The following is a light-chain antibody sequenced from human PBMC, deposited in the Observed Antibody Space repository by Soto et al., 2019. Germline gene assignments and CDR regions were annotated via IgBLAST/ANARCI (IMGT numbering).Light chain of an antibody. CDR1: SSDVGFYNS. J-gene: IGLJ1*01. Sequence: QSALTQPAAVSGSRGQSVTISCTGTSSDVGFYNSVSWYQQHPGKAPKLMIFEVSLRPSGISDRFSASKSGTTASLTISGLLPGDEADYYCCAFTTTSTYGFGTGTKVTVL. CDR3: CAFTTTSTYG. V-gene: IGLV2-14*01. CDR2: EVS.